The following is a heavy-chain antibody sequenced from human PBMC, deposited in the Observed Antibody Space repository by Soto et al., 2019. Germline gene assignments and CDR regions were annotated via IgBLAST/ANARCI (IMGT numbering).Heavy chain of an antibody. CDR1: GGSISSGGYY. CDR3: AREVGAAAAGTDYYYYGMDV. Sequence: SETLSLTCTVSGGSISSGGYYWSWIRQHPGKGLEWIGYIYYSGSTYYNPPLKSRVTISVDTSKNQFSLKLSSVTAADTAVYYCAREVGAAAAGTDYYYYGMDVWGQGTTVTVSS. J-gene: IGHJ6*02. CDR2: IYYSGST. V-gene: IGHV4-31*03. D-gene: IGHD6-13*01.